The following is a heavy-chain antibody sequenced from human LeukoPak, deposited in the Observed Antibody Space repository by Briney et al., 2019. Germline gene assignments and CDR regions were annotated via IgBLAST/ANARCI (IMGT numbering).Heavy chain of an antibody. D-gene: IGHD5-18*01. V-gene: IGHV3-21*01. Sequence: PGGSLRLSCAASGFTFSRHSMNWVRQAPGKGLEWVSSISSSSIYIYYADSVKGRFTISRDNDKNSLYLQMNSLRAEDTAVYYCARGGDNYGYNFDYWGQGTLVTVSS. CDR1: GFTFSRHS. J-gene: IGHJ4*02. CDR2: ISSSSIYI. CDR3: ARGGDNYGYNFDY.